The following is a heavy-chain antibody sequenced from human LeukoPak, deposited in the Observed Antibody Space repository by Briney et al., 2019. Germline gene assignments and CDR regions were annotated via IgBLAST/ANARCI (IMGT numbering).Heavy chain of an antibody. V-gene: IGHV4-59*01. CDR3: ARSSTTYYYYGMDV. CDR1: GGSISSYY. Sequence: SETLSLTCTVSGGSISSYYWSWIRQPPGRGLEWIGYIYYSGSTNYNPSLKSRVTISVDTSKNQFSLKLSSVTAADTAVYYCARSSTTYYYYGMDVWGQGTTVTVSS. J-gene: IGHJ6*02. CDR2: IYYSGST. D-gene: IGHD1-14*01.